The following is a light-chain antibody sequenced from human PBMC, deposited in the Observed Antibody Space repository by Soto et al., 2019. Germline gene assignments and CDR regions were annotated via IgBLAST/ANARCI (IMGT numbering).Light chain of an antibody. J-gene: IGKJ4*01. V-gene: IGKV1-5*01. CDR1: QSVSSS. Sequence: DIQMTQSPSSLSASVGDRVTITCRASQSVSSSLAWYQQKPGKAPKLLISGASDLESGGPSRFSGSESGTEFTLTIGSLQPDDFATYYCQQYRTFPLSFGGGTKLDIK. CDR2: GAS. CDR3: QQYRTFPLS.